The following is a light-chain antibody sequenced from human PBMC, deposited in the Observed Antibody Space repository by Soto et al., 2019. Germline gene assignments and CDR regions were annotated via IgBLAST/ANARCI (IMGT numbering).Light chain of an antibody. Sequence: DIQLTQSPSLLSASVGDRVTITCRASQGISTYLAWYQQTSGKAPKLLISAASTLQRGVPSRFSGSGSGTQFTLTISSLQHEDFETYSCQQLNAYPLTLGGGTKVDIK. V-gene: IGKV1-9*01. J-gene: IGKJ4*01. CDR1: QGISTY. CDR3: QQLNAYPLT. CDR2: AAS.